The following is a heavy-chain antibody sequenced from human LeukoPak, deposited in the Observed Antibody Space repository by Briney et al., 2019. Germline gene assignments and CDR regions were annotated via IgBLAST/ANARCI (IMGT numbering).Heavy chain of an antibody. CDR1: GFTFSNYW. V-gene: IGHV3-7*01. Sequence: GGSLRVSCEGSGFTFSNYWMSWVSQAPGKGVEWVANIQQHGSETYYGDSVKGRFTISRDNAKNSLYLQMNSLRAEDTAVYYCATYSSSNGREFQYWGQGTLVTVSS. D-gene: IGHD2-2*01. CDR2: IQQHGSET. J-gene: IGHJ1*01. CDR3: ATYSSSNGREFQY.